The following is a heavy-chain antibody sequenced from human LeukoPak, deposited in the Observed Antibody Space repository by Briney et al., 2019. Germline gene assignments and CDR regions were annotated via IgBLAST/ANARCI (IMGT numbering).Heavy chain of an antibody. CDR1: GGTFSSYA. D-gene: IGHD4-11*01. J-gene: IGHJ5*02. Sequence: RASVKVSCKASGGTFSSYAISWVRPAPGQGVDWMGRIIPIFGIANYAQKFQGRVTITADKSTSTAYMELSSLRSEDTAVYYCARDYSDRYNWFDPWGQGTLVTVSS. CDR3: ARDYSDRYNWFDP. V-gene: IGHV1-69*04. CDR2: IIPIFGIA.